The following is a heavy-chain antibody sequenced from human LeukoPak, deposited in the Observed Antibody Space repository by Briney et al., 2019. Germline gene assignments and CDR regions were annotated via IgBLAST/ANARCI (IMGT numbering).Heavy chain of an antibody. CDR3: ATLGEYYDSSGYYCN. CDR1: GASIRSGDYY. J-gene: IGHJ4*02. V-gene: IGHV4-30-4*01. D-gene: IGHD3-22*01. CDR2: IYDSGST. Sequence: PSETLSLTCTVPGASIRSGDYYWSWIRQPPGKGLEWIGYIYDSGSTYYNPSLKSRITISVDTSENRFSLKLSSVTATDTAVYYCATLGEYYDSSGYYCNWGQGTLVTVSS.